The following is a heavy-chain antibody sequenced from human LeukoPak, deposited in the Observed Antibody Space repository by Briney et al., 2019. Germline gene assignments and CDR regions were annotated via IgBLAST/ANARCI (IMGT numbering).Heavy chain of an antibody. CDR1: GGSISSGGYY. J-gene: IGHJ3*02. D-gene: IGHD5-12*01. V-gene: IGHV4-31*03. CDR3: ARLRGGAFDI. CDR2: IYYSGST. Sequence: PSETLSLTCTVSGGSISSGGYYWSWIRQHPGKGLEWIGYIYYSGSTYHNPSLKSRVTISVDTSKNQFSLKLSSVTAADTAVYYCARLRGGAFDIWGQGTMVTVSS.